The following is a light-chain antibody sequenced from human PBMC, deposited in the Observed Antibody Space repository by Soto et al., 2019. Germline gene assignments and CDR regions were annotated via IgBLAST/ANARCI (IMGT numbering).Light chain of an antibody. J-gene: IGLJ2*01. CDR2: EVS. Sequence: QSALTQPASVSGSPGQSVTISCTGTSSDVGGYNYVYWYQQHPGKAPKLMIYEVSNRPSGVSNRFSGSKSGNTASLTISGLQAEDEADYYCNSYTSSSTHLVFGGGTKVTVL. V-gene: IGLV2-14*01. CDR3: NSYTSSSTHLV. CDR1: SSDVGGYNY.